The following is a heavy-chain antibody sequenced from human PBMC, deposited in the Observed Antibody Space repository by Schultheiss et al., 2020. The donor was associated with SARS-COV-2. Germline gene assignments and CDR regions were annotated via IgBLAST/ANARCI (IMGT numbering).Heavy chain of an antibody. CDR3: ARQTFWSGYPYYFDY. CDR1: VGSIRSSSYY. V-gene: IGHV4-39*07. J-gene: IGHJ4*01. D-gene: IGHD3-3*01. CDR2: IYYSGST. Sequence: SQTLSLTCTVSVGSIRSSSYYWGWIRQPPGNGLEWIGSIYYSGSTNYNASLKSRVTISVDTSNNQFSLKLSSVTAADTAVYYCARQTFWSGYPYYFDYLGHGAVVTVSS.